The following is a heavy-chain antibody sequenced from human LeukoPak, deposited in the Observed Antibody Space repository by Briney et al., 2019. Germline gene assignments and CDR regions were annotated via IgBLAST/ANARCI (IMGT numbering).Heavy chain of an antibody. Sequence: GGSLRLSRAASGYTFSDHYIDWVRQAPGKGLEWVGHTRNKANNYATEYAASVKGRFTISRDDSRNSVYLQMNSLKTEDTAVYYCTRWRSGTSDWGQGTLVTVSS. CDR1: GYTFSDHY. J-gene: IGHJ4*02. V-gene: IGHV3-72*01. CDR3: TRWRSGTSD. D-gene: IGHD4-23*01. CDR2: TRNKANNYAT.